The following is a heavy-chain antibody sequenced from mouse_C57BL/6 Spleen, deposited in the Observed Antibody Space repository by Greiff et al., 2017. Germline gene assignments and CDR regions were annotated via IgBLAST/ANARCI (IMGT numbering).Heavy chain of an antibody. D-gene: IGHD1-1*01. Sequence: QVQLKESGAELVKPGASVKISCKASGYAFSSYWMNWVKQRPGKGLEWIGQIYPGDGDTNYNGKFKGKATLTADKSSSTAYMHLSSLTSEDSAVYFCARTPLISYAMDYWGQGTSVTVSS. CDR2: IYPGDGDT. CDR3: ARTPLISYAMDY. J-gene: IGHJ4*01. V-gene: IGHV1-80*01. CDR1: GYAFSSYW.